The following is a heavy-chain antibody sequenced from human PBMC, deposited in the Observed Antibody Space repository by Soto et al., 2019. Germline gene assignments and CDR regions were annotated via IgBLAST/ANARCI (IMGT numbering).Heavy chain of an antibody. D-gene: IGHD3-16*01. Sequence: SETLSLTCSVSADSFSKYYWTWIRQPPGEGLEWIGYIYFNGNTNYNPSLKGRVTISIDTSKKQFSLNLSSVTAADTAVYYCASVTFGGVVLAHWGQGNLVTVSS. CDR2: IYFNGNT. CDR3: ASVTFGGVVLAH. V-gene: IGHV4-59*01. CDR1: ADSFSKYY. J-gene: IGHJ4*02.